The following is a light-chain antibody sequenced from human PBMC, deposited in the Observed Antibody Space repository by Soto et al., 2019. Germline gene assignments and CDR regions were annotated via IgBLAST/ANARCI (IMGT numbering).Light chain of an antibody. CDR1: QSVSCTY. V-gene: IGKV3-20*01. CDR3: QQDGRSCLN. CDR2: GAS. J-gene: IGKJ3*01. Sequence: ETVLKQAPGTLSLSPGERATLSCRASQSVSCTYLAWYQQKPGQAPRLRIYGASSRASGIPDRFSGSGSGTDFSLTISRLAPEYFAFYYCQQDGRSCLNFGPGAKVD.